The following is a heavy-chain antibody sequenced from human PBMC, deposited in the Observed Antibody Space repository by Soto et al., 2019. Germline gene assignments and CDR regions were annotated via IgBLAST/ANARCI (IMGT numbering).Heavy chain of an antibody. D-gene: IGHD3-9*01. Sequence: GESLKISCKGSGYSFTSYWIGWVRQMPGKGLEWMGIIYPGDSDTRYSPSFQGQVTISADKSISTAYLQWSSPKASDTAMYYCARLRLRLRYFDWLSMDVWGQGTTVTVSS. CDR3: ARLRLRLRYFDWLSMDV. CDR1: GYSFTSYW. V-gene: IGHV5-51*01. J-gene: IGHJ6*02. CDR2: IYPGDSDT.